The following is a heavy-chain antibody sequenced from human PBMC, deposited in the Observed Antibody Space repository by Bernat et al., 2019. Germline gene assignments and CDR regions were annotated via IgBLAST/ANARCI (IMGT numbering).Heavy chain of an antibody. CDR1: GFTFSDYY. Sequence: QVQLVESGGGLVKPGGSLRLSCAASGFTFSDYYMSWIRQAPGKVLEWVSYISSSSSYPSYANSVKGRLPSTRDNARNSLYLQMNSLRTEDTAVYYCARDRLHYDILAGYYLFDSWGQGTLVTVSS. CDR3: ARDRLHYDILAGYYLFDS. J-gene: IGHJ4*02. V-gene: IGHV3-11*05. D-gene: IGHD3-9*01. CDR2: ISSSSSYP.